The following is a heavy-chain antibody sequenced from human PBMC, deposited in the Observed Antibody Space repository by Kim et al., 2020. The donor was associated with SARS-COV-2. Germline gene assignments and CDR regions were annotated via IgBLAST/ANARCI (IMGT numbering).Heavy chain of an antibody. V-gene: IGHV1-8*01. CDR1: GYTFTSYD. CDR3: ARGPETPYYYYGMDV. CDR2: MNPNSGNT. J-gene: IGHJ6*02. Sequence: ASVKVSCKASGYTFTSYDINWVRQATGQGLEWMGWMNPNSGNTGYAQKFQGRVTMTRNTSISTAYMELSSLRSEDTAVYYCARGPETPYYYYGMDVWGQGTTVTVSS.